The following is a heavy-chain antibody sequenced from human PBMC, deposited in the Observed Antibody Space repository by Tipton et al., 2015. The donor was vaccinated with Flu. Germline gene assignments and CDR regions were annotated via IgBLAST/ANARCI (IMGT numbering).Heavy chain of an antibody. D-gene: IGHD1-26*01. Sequence: TLSLTCSVSGDSIGSDYYWAWIRQSPGKGLEWIGNIHKTGSTYINPSLRSRVTFSVDTSKNQFSLRLASVTAADTAVYYCARGRIVGAHDAFNIWGQGTMVTVSS. CDR2: IHKTGST. CDR3: ARGRIVGAHDAFNI. V-gene: IGHV4-38-2*02. CDR1: GDSIGSDYY. J-gene: IGHJ3*02.